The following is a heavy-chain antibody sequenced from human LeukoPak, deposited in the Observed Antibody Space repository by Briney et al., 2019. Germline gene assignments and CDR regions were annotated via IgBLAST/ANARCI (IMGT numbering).Heavy chain of an antibody. CDR2: IRYDGSNK. CDR1: GLPFSGYA. J-gene: IGHJ4*02. Sequence: GGSLSLSGPASGLPFSGYAWHWARQAPGKGLEWVAFIRYDGSNKYYADSVKGRFTISRDNSKNTLYLQMNSLRAEDTAVYYCAKDPGATGYFDYWGQGTLVTVSS. CDR3: AKDPGATGYFDY. D-gene: IGHD1-26*01. V-gene: IGHV3-30*02.